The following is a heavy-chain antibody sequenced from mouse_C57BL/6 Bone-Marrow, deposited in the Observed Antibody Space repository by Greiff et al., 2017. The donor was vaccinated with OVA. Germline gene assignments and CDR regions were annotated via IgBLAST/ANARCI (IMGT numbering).Heavy chain of an antibody. J-gene: IGHJ2*01. CDR2: ISSGGSYT. CDR3: ARHGIPYYGPPYFDY. V-gene: IGHV5-6*01. CDR1: GFTFSSYG. D-gene: IGHD1-1*01. Sequence: EVQRVESGGDLVKPGGSLKLSCAASGFTFSSYGMSWVRQTPDKRLEWVATISSGGSYTYYPDSVKGRFTISRDNAKNTLYLQMSSLKSEDTAMYYCARHGIPYYGPPYFDYWGQGTTLTVSS.